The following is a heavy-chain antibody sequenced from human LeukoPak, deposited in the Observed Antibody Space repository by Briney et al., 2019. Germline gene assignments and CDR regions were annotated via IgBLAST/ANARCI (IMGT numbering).Heavy chain of an antibody. CDR3: ARAEVGYSGSGSYYWFDP. CDR1: GYTFTNYR. Sequence: ASVKVSCEASGYTFTNYRITWVRQAPGQGLEWMGWISTYNANTYYAQNLQGRVTMTTDTSTSTAYMELRSLRSDDTAVYYCARAEVGYSGSGSYYWFDPWGQGTLVTVSS. D-gene: IGHD3-10*01. CDR2: ISTYNANT. V-gene: IGHV1-18*01. J-gene: IGHJ5*02.